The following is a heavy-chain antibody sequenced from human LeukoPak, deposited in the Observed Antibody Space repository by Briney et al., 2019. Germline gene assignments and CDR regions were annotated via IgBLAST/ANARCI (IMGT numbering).Heavy chain of an antibody. CDR3: ARARNKLGYCSGGSCYRVDP. Sequence: AASVKVSCKASGYTFTSYDINWVRQATGQGLDWMGWMNPNSGNTGYAQKFQGRVTMTRNTSISTAYMELSSLRSEDTAVYYCARARNKLGYCSGGSCYRVDPWGQGTLVTVSS. V-gene: IGHV1-8*01. J-gene: IGHJ5*02. D-gene: IGHD2-15*01. CDR1: GYTFTSYD. CDR2: MNPNSGNT.